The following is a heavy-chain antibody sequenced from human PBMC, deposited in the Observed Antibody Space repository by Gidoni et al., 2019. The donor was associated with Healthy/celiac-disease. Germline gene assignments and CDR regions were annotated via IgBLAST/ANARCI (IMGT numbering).Heavy chain of an antibody. J-gene: IGHJ5*02. Sequence: QVQLQESGPGLVKPSQTLSLTCTVSGGSISSGGYYWSWIRQHPGKGLEWIGYIYYSGSTYYDPSLKSRVTISVDTSKNQFSLKLSSVTAADTAVYYCARDNSPVAGIAAGGDNWFDPWGQGTLVTVSS. D-gene: IGHD6-13*01. CDR2: IYYSGST. V-gene: IGHV4-31*03. CDR1: GGSISSGGYY. CDR3: ARDNSPVAGIAAGGDNWFDP.